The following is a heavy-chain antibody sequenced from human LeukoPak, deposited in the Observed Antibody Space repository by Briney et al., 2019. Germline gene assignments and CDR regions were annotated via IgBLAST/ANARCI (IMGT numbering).Heavy chain of an antibody. Sequence: PGGSLRLSCAASGFNFSSYWMSWVRQAPGKGLEWVANIKQDGSEKYYVDSVKGRFTISRDNAKNSLYLQMNSLRAEDTSVYYCARVGRALFDYWGQGTLVTVSS. D-gene: IGHD3-16*02. CDR3: ARVGRALFDY. V-gene: IGHV3-7*01. CDR1: GFNFSSYW. J-gene: IGHJ4*02. CDR2: IKQDGSEK.